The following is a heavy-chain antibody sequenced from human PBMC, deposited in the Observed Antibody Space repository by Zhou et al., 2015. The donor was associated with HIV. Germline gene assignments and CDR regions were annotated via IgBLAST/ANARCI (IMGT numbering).Heavy chain of an antibody. V-gene: IGHV1-18*01. CDR3: ARGRRRWFDP. CDR2: ISANSGNT. CDR1: GYSFTSYY. J-gene: IGHJ5*02. Sequence: QVQLVESGTAVKKPGASVRVSCKASGYSFTSYYITWVRHAPGQGLEWMGRISANSGNTIYALKTEGRITLTTNASTTTAYMELSSLRSEDTAVYYCARGRRRWFDPWGQGTLVTVSS.